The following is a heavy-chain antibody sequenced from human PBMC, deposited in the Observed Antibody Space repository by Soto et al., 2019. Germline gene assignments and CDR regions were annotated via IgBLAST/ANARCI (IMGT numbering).Heavy chain of an antibody. CDR1: GDSVSSNSSA. CDR3: ARELELRYYGMDV. CDR2: TYYRSKWYN. D-gene: IGHD1-7*01. J-gene: IGHJ6*02. V-gene: IGHV6-1*01. Sequence: PSQTLSLPFAISGDSVSSNSSACNFIRQSPSRGLEWLGRTYYRSKWYNDYAVSVKSRITINPDTSKNQFSLQLNSVTPEDTAVYYCARELELRYYGMDVWGQGTTVTVSS.